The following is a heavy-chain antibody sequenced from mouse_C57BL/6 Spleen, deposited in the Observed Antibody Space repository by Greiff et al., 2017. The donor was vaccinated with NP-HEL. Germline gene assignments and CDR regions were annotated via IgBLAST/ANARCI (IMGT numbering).Heavy chain of an antibody. CDR3: ARPSTGKAMDY. CDR1: GYTFTDYN. Sequence: VQLQQSGPELVKPGASVKIPCKASGYTFTDYNMDWVKQSHGKSLEWIGDINPNNGGTIYNQKFKGKATLTVDKSSSTAYMELRSLTSEDTAVYYCARPSTGKAMDYWGQGTSVTVSS. D-gene: IGHD4-1*01. J-gene: IGHJ4*01. V-gene: IGHV1-18*01. CDR2: INPNNGGT.